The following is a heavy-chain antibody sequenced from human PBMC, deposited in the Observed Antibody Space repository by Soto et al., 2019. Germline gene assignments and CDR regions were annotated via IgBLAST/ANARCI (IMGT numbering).Heavy chain of an antibody. CDR3: AKDFEGVDSNGNHDRGFFHY. J-gene: IGHJ4*02. Sequence: EVQLLDSGGALVQAGGSLRLSCAASGFTFSTYAMTWVLQAPGKGLDWVSVLTGSGGRTLDADSVKGRFTIDTDNSKNTLYLQRNGLRAEDTAIYYCAKDFEGVDSNGNHDRGFFHYWGRGTLVTVSP. CDR2: LTGSGGRT. CDR1: GFTFSTYA. V-gene: IGHV3-23*01. D-gene: IGHD1-1*01.